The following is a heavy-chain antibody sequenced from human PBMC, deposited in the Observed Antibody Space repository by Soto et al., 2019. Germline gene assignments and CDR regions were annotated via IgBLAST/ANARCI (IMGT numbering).Heavy chain of an antibody. Sequence: GGSLRLSCAASGFTFSSYAMSWVRQAPGKGLEWVSAISGLDGSTYYADAVKGRFTISRDNSKNTLYLQMNSLRTEDTAVYYCAKGSGLSSGWTFGNWGQGTLVTVSS. D-gene: IGHD6-19*01. CDR1: GFTFSSYA. J-gene: IGHJ4*02. CDR3: AKGSGLSSGWTFGN. V-gene: IGHV3-23*01. CDR2: ISGLDGST.